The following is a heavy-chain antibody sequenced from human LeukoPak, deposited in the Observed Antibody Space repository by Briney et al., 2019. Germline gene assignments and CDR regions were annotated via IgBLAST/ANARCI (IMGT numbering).Heavy chain of an antibody. J-gene: IGHJ4*02. V-gene: IGHV3-74*01. CDR2: TNSDGSST. Sequence: GGSLRLSCAASGFTFSSYWMHWVRQAPGKGLVWVSRTNSDGSSTSYADSVKGRFTISRDNAKNTLYLQMNSLRAEDTAVYYCARGPTYYYDSSGYFYWGQGTLVTVSS. D-gene: IGHD3-22*01. CDR1: GFTFSSYW. CDR3: ARGPTYYYDSSGYFY.